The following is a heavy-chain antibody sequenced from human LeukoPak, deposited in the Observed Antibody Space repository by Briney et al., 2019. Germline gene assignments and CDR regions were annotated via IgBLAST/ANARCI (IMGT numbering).Heavy chain of an antibody. CDR3: ATNTMIVYSWFDP. CDR2: IYHSGST. Sequence: SETLSLTCAGSGYSISSGYYWGWIRQPPGKGLEWIGSIYHSGSTYYNPSLKSRVTISVDTSKNQFSLKLSSVTAADTAVYYCATNTMIVYSWFDPWGQGTLVTVSS. CDR1: GYSISSGYY. V-gene: IGHV4-38-2*01. D-gene: IGHD3-22*01. J-gene: IGHJ5*02.